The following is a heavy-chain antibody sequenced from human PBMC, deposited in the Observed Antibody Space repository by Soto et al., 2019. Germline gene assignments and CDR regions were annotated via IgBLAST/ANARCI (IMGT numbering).Heavy chain of an antibody. J-gene: IGHJ5*02. Sequence: QVRLQESCPGLVKPSETLSLTCSVSGAALNSGNYYWSWIRQVPGKGLEWIGHIYVTGAVDYNPSLRDRITISEYTSERQFSRNLRPVTAAYTAVYYCARLRIATNNYKWFDPWGQGTLVTVSS. CDR1: GAALNSGNYY. CDR2: IYVTGAV. V-gene: IGHV4-31*03. D-gene: IGHD2-21*01. CDR3: ARLRIATNNYKWFDP.